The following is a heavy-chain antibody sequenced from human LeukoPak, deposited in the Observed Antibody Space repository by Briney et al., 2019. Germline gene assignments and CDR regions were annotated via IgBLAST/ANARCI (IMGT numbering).Heavy chain of an antibody. CDR1: GGTFSSYA. CDR3: ARVRPGEYYYYYYYMDV. J-gene: IGHJ6*03. CDR2: IIPIFGTA. Sequence: ASVKVSCKASGGTFSSYAISWVRQAPGQGLERMGGIIPIFGTANYAQKFQGRVTITTDESTSTAYMELSSLRSEDTAVYYCARVRPGEYYYYYYYMDVWGKGTTVTVSS. V-gene: IGHV1-69*05.